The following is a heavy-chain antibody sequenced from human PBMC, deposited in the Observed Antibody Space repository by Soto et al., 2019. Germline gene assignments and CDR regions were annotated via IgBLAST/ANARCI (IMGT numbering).Heavy chain of an antibody. D-gene: IGHD2-15*01. CDR2: IKQDGSEK. Sequence: GGSLRLSCAASGFTFSSYWMSWVRQAPGKGLEWVANIKQDGSEKYYVDSVKGRFTISRDNAKNSLYLQMNGLRAEDTAVYYCASIYCSGGSCYSNYFDYWGQGTLVTVSS. CDR1: GFTFSSYW. CDR3: ASIYCSGGSCYSNYFDY. V-gene: IGHV3-7*01. J-gene: IGHJ4*02.